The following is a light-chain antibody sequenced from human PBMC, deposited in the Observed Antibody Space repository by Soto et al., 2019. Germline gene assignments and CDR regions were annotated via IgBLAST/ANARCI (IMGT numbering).Light chain of an antibody. Sequence: EIVLTQSPATLSLSPGERATLSCRASQIVSSSLAWYQQNPAQAPRLPIYDASNRATGIPARFSGSGSGTDFTLTISSLEPEDFAVYYCQQRSNWPPRYTFGQGTKLEIK. J-gene: IGKJ2*01. CDR3: QQRSNWPPRYT. V-gene: IGKV3-11*01. CDR2: DAS. CDR1: QIVSSS.